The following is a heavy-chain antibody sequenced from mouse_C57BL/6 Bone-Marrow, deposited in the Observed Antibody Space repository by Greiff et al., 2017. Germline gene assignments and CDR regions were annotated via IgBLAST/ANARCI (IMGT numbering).Heavy chain of an antibody. Sequence: VQLKQSGPELVKPGASVKISCKASGYTFTDYYMNWVKQSHGKSLEWIGDINPNNGGTSYNQKFKGKATLPVDKSSSTAYMELRNLTSEDSAVYYCERGNSSGPWFAYWGQGTLVTVSA. V-gene: IGHV1-26*01. D-gene: IGHD3-2*02. CDR3: ERGNSSGPWFAY. CDR2: INPNNGGT. CDR1: GYTFTDYY. J-gene: IGHJ3*01.